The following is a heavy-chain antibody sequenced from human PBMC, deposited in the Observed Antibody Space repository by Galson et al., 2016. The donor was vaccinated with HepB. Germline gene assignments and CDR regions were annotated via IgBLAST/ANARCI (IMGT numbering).Heavy chain of an antibody. Sequence: QSGAEVKKPGESLKISCKGSGYRFTTYWIAWVRQMPGKGLEWMGIIYPGDSDTRYSPSFQDQVTISADKSITTAYLQWSSLKASDTAMYYCARRSGVGERAFDIWGQGTMVTVSS. V-gene: IGHV5-51*01. J-gene: IGHJ3*02. D-gene: IGHD3-10*01. CDR3: ARRSGVGERAFDI. CDR1: GYRFTTYW. CDR2: IYPGDSDT.